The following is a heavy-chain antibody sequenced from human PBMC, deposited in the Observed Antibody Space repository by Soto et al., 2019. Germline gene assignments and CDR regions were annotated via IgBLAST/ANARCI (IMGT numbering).Heavy chain of an antibody. J-gene: IGHJ4*02. CDR3: VRDLEGAPTFDF. CDR1: GFTFSSYE. CDR2: IGISGNTI. Sequence: EVQLVESGGGLVQPGGSLRLSCAASGFTFSSYEMNWVRQAPGKGLEWVSYIGISGNTIYFADSVKGRFTISRDNAKNSLYLQMNSLTAEDTAVYYCVRDLEGAPTFDFWGQGTLVTVSS. V-gene: IGHV3-48*03. D-gene: IGHD1-26*01.